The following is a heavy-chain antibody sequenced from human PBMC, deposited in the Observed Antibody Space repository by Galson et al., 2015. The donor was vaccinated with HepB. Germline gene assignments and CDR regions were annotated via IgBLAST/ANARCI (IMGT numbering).Heavy chain of an antibody. CDR3: AKVSSSVEWLSCFQH. CDR2: IRYDGSNK. J-gene: IGHJ1*01. D-gene: IGHD3-3*01. Sequence: SLRLSCAASGFTFSSYGMHWVRQAPGKGLEWVAFIRYDGSNKYYADSVKGRFTISRDNSKNTLYLQMNSLRAEDTAVYYCAKVSSSVEWLSCFQHWGQGTLVTVSS. V-gene: IGHV3-30*02. CDR1: GFTFSSYG.